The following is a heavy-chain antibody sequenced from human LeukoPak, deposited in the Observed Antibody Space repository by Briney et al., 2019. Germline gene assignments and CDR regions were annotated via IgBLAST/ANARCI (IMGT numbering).Heavy chain of an antibody. CDR2: IYHNGAT. CDR1: GGSISSSSSIC. V-gene: IGHV4-4*02. CDR3: ARNGGNSDYDY. Sequence: SETLSLTCAVSGGSISSSSSICWTWVRQPPGEGLEWIGEIYHNGATNYNPSLKSRVTMLLDKSKNQFFLELNSVTAADTAVYYWARNGGNSDYDYWGQGTLVTVSA. D-gene: IGHD4-23*01. J-gene: IGHJ4*02.